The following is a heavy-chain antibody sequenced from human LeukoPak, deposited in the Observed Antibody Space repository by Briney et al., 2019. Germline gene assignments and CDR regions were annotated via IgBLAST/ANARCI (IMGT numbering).Heavy chain of an antibody. CDR1: GGSISSSNYY. D-gene: IGHD3-10*01. Sequence: PSETLSLTCTVSGGSISSSNYYWGWVRQPPGKGLEWIATIYYSGSSYYNPSLKSRVTISVDTSKNQLSLKLSSVTAADTAVYYCARLAQGSGTYGFDYWGQGTLVTVSS. V-gene: IGHV4-39*01. J-gene: IGHJ4*02. CDR3: ARLAQGSGTYGFDY. CDR2: IYYSGSS.